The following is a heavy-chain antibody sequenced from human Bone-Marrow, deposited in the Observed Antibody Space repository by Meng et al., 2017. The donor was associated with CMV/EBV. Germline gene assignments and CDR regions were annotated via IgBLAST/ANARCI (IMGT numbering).Heavy chain of an antibody. CDR3: ARRIVVVPAATPLYYYYGMDV. V-gene: IGHV4-39*07. CDR1: GGSISSSSYY. J-gene: IGHJ6*02. D-gene: IGHD2-2*01. CDR2: IYYSGST. Sequence: SETLSLTCTVSGGSISSSSYYWGWIRQPPGKGLEWIGSIYYSGSTYYNTSLKSRVTISVDTSKNQFSLKLSSVTAADTAVHYCARRIVVVPAATPLYYYYGMDVWGQGTTVTVSS.